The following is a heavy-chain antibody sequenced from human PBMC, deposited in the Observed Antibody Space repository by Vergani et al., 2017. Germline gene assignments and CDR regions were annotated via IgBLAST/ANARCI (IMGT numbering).Heavy chain of an antibody. D-gene: IGHD2-2*01. V-gene: IGHV4-31*03. Sequence: QVQLQESGPGLVKPSQTLSLTCTVSGCSISSGGYYWSWIRQHPGKGLEWIGYIYYSGITYYNPSLKSRVTISVDTSKNQFSLKLSSVTAADTAVYYCARAGPSMLPAATGHWGQGTLVTVSS. J-gene: IGHJ1*01. CDR1: GCSISSGGYY. CDR2: IYYSGIT. CDR3: ARAGPSMLPAATGH.